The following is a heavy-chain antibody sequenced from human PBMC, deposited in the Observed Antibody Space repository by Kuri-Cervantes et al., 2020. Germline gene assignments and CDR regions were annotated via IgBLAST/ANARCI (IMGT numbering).Heavy chain of an antibody. CDR3: ARVSQGTPIGYFQH. CDR1: GGSISSYY. J-gene: IGHJ1*01. V-gene: IGHV4-59*01. CDR2: IYYSGST. D-gene: IGHD1-1*01. Sequence: ESLKISCTVSGGSISSYYWSWIRQPPGKGLEWIGYIYYSGSTNYNPSLRSRVTISVDTSKNQFSLKLSSVTAADTAVYYCARVSQGTPIGYFQHWGQGTLVTVSS.